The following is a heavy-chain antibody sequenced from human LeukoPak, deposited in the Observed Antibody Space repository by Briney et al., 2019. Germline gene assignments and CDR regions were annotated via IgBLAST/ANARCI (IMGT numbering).Heavy chain of an antibody. V-gene: IGHV1-3*04. CDR1: GYTFTSYA. CDR2: INTGNGNT. Sequence: ASVKVSCKASGYTFTSYAMHWVRQAPGQRLEWMGWINTGNGNTKYSQKFQGRVTITGATSASTAYMELSSLRSEDTAVYYCARERLWEQQLVDYYYGMDVWGQGTTVTVSS. CDR3: ARERLWEQQLVDYYYGMDV. D-gene: IGHD6-13*01. J-gene: IGHJ6*02.